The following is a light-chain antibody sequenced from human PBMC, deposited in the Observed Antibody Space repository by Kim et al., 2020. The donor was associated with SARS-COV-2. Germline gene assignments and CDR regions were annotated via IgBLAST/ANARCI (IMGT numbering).Light chain of an antibody. CDR1: SSDVGGYNY. CDR3: SSYTSSSTFGV. Sequence: QSALTQPASVSGSPGQSITISCTGTSSDVGGYNYVSWYQHHPGKAPKLMIYDVTQRPSGVSHRFSGSKSGNTASLTISGLQPEDEADYYCSSYTSSSTFGVFGGGTRLTVL. CDR2: DVT. V-gene: IGLV2-14*03. J-gene: IGLJ3*02.